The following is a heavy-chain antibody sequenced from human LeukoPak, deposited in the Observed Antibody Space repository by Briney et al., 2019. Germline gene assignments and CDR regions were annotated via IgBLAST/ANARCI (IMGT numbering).Heavy chain of an antibody. CDR3: ARAVLGYRSGGSCDFDY. J-gene: IGHJ4*02. Sequence: GGSLRLSCAASGFTFSSYEMNWVRQAPGKGLEWVSYISSSGSIIYYADSVKGRFTISRDNAKNSLYLQMNSLRAEDTAVYYCARAVLGYRSGGSCDFDYWGQGTLVTVSS. V-gene: IGHV3-48*03. CDR1: GFTFSSYE. D-gene: IGHD2-15*01. CDR2: ISSSGSII.